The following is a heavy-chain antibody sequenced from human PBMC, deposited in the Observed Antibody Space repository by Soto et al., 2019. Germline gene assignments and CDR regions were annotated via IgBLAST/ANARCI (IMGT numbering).Heavy chain of an antibody. CDR2: IYSGGDT. D-gene: IGHD3-10*01. Sequence: EVQLVESGGGLVQPGGSLRLSCTASGFAVRHNSMTWVRQAPGKGLEWVSLIYSGGDTAYADSVKGRFTISRHTAQNTLYLQMNSLRAEDTAVYYCARETDSIPSGGDVWGKGTAVTVSS. CDR1: GFAVRHNS. CDR3: ARETDSIPSGGDV. V-gene: IGHV3-53*04. J-gene: IGHJ6*04.